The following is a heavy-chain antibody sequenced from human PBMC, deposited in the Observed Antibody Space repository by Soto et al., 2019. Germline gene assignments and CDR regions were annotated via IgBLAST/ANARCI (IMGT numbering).Heavy chain of an antibody. Sequence: SETLSLTCTVSGGSISSYYWSWIRQPPGKGLEWIGYIYYSGSTNYNPSLKSRVTISVDTSKNQFSLKLSSVTAADTAVYYCARQEYSSGWYVPATEGFDYWGQGTLVTVSS. CDR3: ARQEYSSGWYVPATEGFDY. V-gene: IGHV4-59*08. D-gene: IGHD6-19*01. CDR1: GGSISSYY. J-gene: IGHJ4*02. CDR2: IYYSGST.